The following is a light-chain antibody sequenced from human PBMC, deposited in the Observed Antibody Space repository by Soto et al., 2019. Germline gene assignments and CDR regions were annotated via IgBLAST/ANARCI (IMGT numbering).Light chain of an antibody. CDR2: AAS. CDR1: QAISTW. V-gene: IGKV1D-12*01. CDR3: QQANSFPRT. Sequence: DIQTTQSPSSVSASVGDRVTITCRASQAISTWLAWYQQKPGKAPKLLIYAASNLQTGVPSRFSGSGSGTDFTLTISSLQPEDFATYYCQQANSFPRTFGQGTKVEIK. J-gene: IGKJ1*01.